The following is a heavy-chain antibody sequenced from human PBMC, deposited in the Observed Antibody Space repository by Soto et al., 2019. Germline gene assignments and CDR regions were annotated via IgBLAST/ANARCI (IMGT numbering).Heavy chain of an antibody. D-gene: IGHD2-15*01. J-gene: IGHJ4*02. Sequence: QVQLAQSGAEMTKPGSSVKVSCRASGGSFSDFAFSWVRQAPGQGLEWMGGIIPMFAATKYAQRLQDRVTITADESTNTVYLALNSLTSEDTAIYYCARGAIAAVPAALSLYHDYTNYRFDSWGQGTLVTVSS. CDR3: ARGAIAAVPAALSLYHDYTNYRFDS. CDR1: GGSFSDFA. CDR2: IIPMFAAT. V-gene: IGHV1-69*01.